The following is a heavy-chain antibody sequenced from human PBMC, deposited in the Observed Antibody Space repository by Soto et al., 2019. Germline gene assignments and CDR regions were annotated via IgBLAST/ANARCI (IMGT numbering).Heavy chain of an antibody. J-gene: IGHJ3*02. CDR3: ARVGSSWFSTASGAFDI. Sequence: GGSLRLSCAASGFTFSSYAMHWVRQAPGKGLEWVAVISYDGSNKYYADSVKGRFTISRDNSKNTLYLQMNSLRAEDTAVYYCARVGSSWFSTASGAFDIWGQGTMVTVSS. CDR1: GFTFSSYA. D-gene: IGHD6-13*01. V-gene: IGHV3-30*04. CDR2: ISYDGSNK.